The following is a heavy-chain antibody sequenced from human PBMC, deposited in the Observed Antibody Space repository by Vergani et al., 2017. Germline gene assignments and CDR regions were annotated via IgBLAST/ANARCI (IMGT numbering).Heavy chain of an antibody. J-gene: IGHJ4*02. Sequence: QVQLQESGPGLVKPSETLSLTCTVSGGSISSYYWSWIRQPPGKGLEWIGYIYYSGSTNYNPSLKSRVTISVDTSKIQFSLKLSSVTAADTAVYYCARGYRAPGIGELFSPLDYWGQGTLVTVSS. CDR1: GGSISSYY. D-gene: IGHD3-10*01. V-gene: IGHV4-59*01. CDR2: IYYSGST. CDR3: ARGYRAPGIGELFSPLDY.